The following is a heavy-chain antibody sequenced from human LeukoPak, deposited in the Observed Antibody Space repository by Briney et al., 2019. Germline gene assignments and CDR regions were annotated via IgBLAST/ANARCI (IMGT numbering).Heavy chain of an antibody. J-gene: IGHJ5*02. CDR3: ARVTYYYDSSGQSAPNWFDP. D-gene: IGHD3-22*01. Sequence: SESLSLTCAVSGGSFSGYYWSWIRHPPGEGLEWIGEINHSGSTNYNPSFMSRVTISLVTTKNHYSLKLLSVTASDTAVYYCARVTYYYDSSGQSAPNWFDPWGQGTLVTVSS. V-gene: IGHV4-34*01. CDR2: INHSGST. CDR1: GGSFSGYY.